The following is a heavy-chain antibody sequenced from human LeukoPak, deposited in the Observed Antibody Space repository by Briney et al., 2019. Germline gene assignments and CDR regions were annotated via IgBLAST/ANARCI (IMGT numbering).Heavy chain of an antibody. V-gene: IGHV1-2*02. J-gene: IGHJ3*02. Sequence: ASVKVSCKASGYTFTGYYMHWVRQAPGQGLEWMGWINPNSGGTNYAQKFQGRVTMTRDTSISTAYMELSRLRSDDTAVYYCAREGGVRGYSYGDAFDIWGQGTMVTVSS. CDR2: INPNSGGT. D-gene: IGHD5-18*01. CDR1: GYTFTGYY. CDR3: AREGGVRGYSYGDAFDI.